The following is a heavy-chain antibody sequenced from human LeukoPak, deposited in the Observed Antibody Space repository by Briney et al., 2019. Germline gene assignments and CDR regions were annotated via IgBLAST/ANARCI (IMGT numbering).Heavy chain of an antibody. Sequence: GGSLRLSCAASGFIVSSNYMSWVRQAPGEGLEWVSVIYSGDSTYYADSVKGRFTISRDNSKNTLYLQMNSLRAEDTAVYFCARGGNREFDYWGRGTLVTVSS. D-gene: IGHD2/OR15-2a*01. V-gene: IGHV3-53*01. J-gene: IGHJ4*02. CDR2: IYSGDST. CDR3: ARGGNREFDY. CDR1: GFIVSSNY.